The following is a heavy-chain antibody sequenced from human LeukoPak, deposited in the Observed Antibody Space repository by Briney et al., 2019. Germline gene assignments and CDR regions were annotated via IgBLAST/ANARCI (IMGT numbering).Heavy chain of an antibody. D-gene: IGHD3-10*01. CDR3: ATVWFGDLYYFDY. CDR2: IIPILGIA. Sequence: ASVKVSCKASGGTFSSYDISWVRQAPGQGLEWMGRIIPILGIANYAQKFQGRVTITADKSTSTAYMELSSLRSEDTAVYYCATVWFGDLYYFDYWGQGTLVTVSS. J-gene: IGHJ4*02. V-gene: IGHV1-69*04. CDR1: GGTFSSYD.